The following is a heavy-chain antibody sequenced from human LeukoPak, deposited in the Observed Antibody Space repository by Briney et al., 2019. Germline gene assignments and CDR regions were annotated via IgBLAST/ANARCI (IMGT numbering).Heavy chain of an antibody. CDR1: GFSFSNYG. Sequence: GGSLRLSCAASGFSFSNYGMHWVRPAPGKGLEGVAFILYDGSQEYYADSVKGRFTISRDNSKNTLYLQMNSLRPDDTAVYYCARADAQLTYHIWAAFDIWGQGTMVTVSS. CDR3: ARADAQLTYHIWAAFDI. J-gene: IGHJ3*02. V-gene: IGHV3-30*02. D-gene: IGHD2-2*01. CDR2: ILYDGSQE.